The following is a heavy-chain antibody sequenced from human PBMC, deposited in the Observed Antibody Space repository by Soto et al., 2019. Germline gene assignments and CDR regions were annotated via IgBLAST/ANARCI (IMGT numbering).Heavy chain of an antibody. CDR1: GGSFSGYY. CDR3: ARGWGRIFDY. Sequence: QVQLQQWGAGLLKPSETLSLTCAVYGGSFSGYYWSWIRQPPGKGLEWIGEINHSGSTNYNPSLKSRVTILVDTSKNQFSLKLSSVTAADTAVYYCARGWGRIFDYWGQGTLVTVSS. D-gene: IGHD7-27*01. CDR2: INHSGST. V-gene: IGHV4-34*01. J-gene: IGHJ4*02.